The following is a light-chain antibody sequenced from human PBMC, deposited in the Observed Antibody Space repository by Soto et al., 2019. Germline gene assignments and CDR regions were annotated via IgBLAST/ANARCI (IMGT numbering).Light chain of an antibody. J-gene: IGKJ5*01. Sequence: IQMTQSPSSLSASTGDRVTITCRASQGISSYLAWYQQKPGKAPKLLIYDASSLESGVPSRFSGRGSGTEFTLTISSLQPEDIATYYCQQYDNLPLTFGQGTRLEIK. CDR2: DAS. V-gene: IGKV1-8*01. CDR1: QGISSY. CDR3: QQYDNLPLT.